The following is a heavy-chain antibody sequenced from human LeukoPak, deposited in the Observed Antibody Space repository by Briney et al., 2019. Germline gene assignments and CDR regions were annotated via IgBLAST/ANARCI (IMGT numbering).Heavy chain of an antibody. CDR3: ARDRSSGWYQYFDY. CDR2: ISSSSSYI. J-gene: IGHJ4*02. D-gene: IGHD6-19*01. V-gene: IGHV3-21*01. CDR1: GFTFSSYS. Sequence: GGSLRLTCAASGFTFSSYSMNWVRQAPGKGLEWVSSISSSSSYIYYADSVKGRFTISRDNAKNSLYLQMNSLRAEDTAVYYCARDRSSGWYQYFDYWGQGTLVTVSS.